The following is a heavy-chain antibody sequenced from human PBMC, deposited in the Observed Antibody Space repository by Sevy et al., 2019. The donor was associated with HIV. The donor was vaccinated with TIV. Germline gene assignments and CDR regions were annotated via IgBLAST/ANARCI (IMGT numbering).Heavy chain of an antibody. CDR2: ISYDGSEK. CDR1: GFTFSSYV. J-gene: IGHJ4*02. Sequence: GGSLRLSCVASGFTFSSYVMHWVRQAPGKGLEWVAVISYDGSEKYNADSVKGRFTISRDNSKNTLYLQMNSLRTEDTAVYYCARAQGVLLWFGEFPLWGQGTLVTVSS. V-gene: IGHV3-30*04. CDR3: ARAQGVLLWFGEFPL. D-gene: IGHD3-10*01.